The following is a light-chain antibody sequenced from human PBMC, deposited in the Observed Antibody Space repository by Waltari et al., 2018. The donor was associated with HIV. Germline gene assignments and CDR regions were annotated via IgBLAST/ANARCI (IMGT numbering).Light chain of an antibody. J-gene: IGLJ2*01. CDR1: SSNTGAGYD. V-gene: IGLV1-40*01. CDR3: QSYDSRLRAVV. CDR2: GHN. Sequence: QSVLTQPPSVSGAPGQRVTISCTGSSSNTGAGYDVHWYQQLPGTAPKLLIYGHNNRPSGVPYRFSGSKSGTSVSLAITGLQAEDESDYFCQSYDSRLRAVVFGGGTKLTVL.